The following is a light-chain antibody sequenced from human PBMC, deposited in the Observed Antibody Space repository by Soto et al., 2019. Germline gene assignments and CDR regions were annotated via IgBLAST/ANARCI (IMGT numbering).Light chain of an antibody. V-gene: IGKV3-15*01. Sequence: EIVVTQSPGALAVSPGEVATLSCRASQSVRDNLAWYQQKPGQAPRLLIYRASIRATGVPARFSGSGSGTEFTLTISGLQSEDVSIYFCQHYNFWPHSFGQGTKVAIK. CDR3: QHYNFWPHS. CDR2: RAS. CDR1: QSVRDN. J-gene: IGKJ2*01.